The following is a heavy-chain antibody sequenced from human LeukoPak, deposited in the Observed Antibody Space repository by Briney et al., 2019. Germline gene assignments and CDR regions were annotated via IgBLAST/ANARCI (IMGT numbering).Heavy chain of an antibody. D-gene: IGHD2/OR15-2a*01. CDR3: VSFYETY. V-gene: IGHV3-74*01. CDR2: INSDGSWT. J-gene: IGHJ4*02. Sequence: GGSLRLSCAASGNYLMHWVRQAPGKGLVWVSHINSDGSWTSYADSVKGRFTISKDNAKNTVYLQMNSLRAEDTTVYYCVSFYETYWGRGTLVTVSS. CDR1: GNYL.